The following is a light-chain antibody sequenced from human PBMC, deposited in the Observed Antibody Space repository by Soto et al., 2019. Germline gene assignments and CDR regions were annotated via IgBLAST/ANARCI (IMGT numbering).Light chain of an antibody. CDR2: SNN. J-gene: IGLJ2*01. Sequence: QSVLTQPPSASGTPGQRVTISCSGSTSNIGRNTVHWYQQLPGTAPKLLIYSNNQRPSGVPDRFSGSKSGTSASLAISGLQSENEADYYCAPWDDSLNGVVFGGGTKLTVL. CDR1: TSNIGRNT. V-gene: IGLV1-44*01. CDR3: APWDDSLNGVV.